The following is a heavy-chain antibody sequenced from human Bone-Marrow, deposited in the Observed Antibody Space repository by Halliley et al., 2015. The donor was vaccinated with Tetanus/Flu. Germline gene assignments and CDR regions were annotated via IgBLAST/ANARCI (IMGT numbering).Heavy chain of an antibody. D-gene: IGHD3-22*01. CDR3: ARGGLTYFDSGGGPEY. CDR2: IRAKSAGATI. CDR1: GFTFGDYA. V-gene: IGHV3-49*04. J-gene: IGHJ4*02. Sequence: SLRLSCTASGFTFGDYAMSWVRQAPGKGLEWVGVIRAKSAGATIDYAASVKGRFTISRDDSKSIAYLQMNSLKTEDTAVYYCARGGLTYFDSGGGPEYWGQGTQVTVSS.